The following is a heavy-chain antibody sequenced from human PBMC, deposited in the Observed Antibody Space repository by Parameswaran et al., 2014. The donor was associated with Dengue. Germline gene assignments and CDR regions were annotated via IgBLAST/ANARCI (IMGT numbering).Heavy chain of an antibody. D-gene: IGHD5-24*01. CDR2: INHSGST. J-gene: IGHJ4*02. CDR3: ARGGMATLNY. Sequence: PGKGLEWIGEINHSGSTNYNPSLKSRVTISVDTSKNQFSLKLSSVTAADTAVYYCARGGMATLNYWGQGTLVTVSS. V-gene: IGHV4-34*01.